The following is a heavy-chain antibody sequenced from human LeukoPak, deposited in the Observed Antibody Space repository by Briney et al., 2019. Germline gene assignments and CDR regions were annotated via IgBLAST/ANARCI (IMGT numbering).Heavy chain of an antibody. CDR2: VSYDGSGE. Sequence: GGSLRLSCAASGFIFSRYSMNWVRQAPGKGLEWVAVVSYDGSGENYADSVNGRFTISRDNSKNTLYLQMNSLRAEDTAVFYCARDGVGTAFDLWGQGTMVTVSS. CDR1: GFIFSRYS. J-gene: IGHJ3*01. D-gene: IGHD1-26*01. CDR3: ARDGVGTAFDL. V-gene: IGHV3-30*01.